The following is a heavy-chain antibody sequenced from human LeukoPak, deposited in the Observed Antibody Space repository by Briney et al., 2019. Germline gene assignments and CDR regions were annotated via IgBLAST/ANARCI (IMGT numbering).Heavy chain of an antibody. J-gene: IGHJ1*01. Sequence: QTGGSLRLSCAASGFTFSSYAMHWVRQAPGKGLEWVAVISYDGSNKYYADSVKGRFTISRDNSKNTLYLQMNSLRAEDTAVYYCARAGRPIAEYFQHWGQGTLVTVSS. CDR2: ISYDGSNK. V-gene: IGHV3-30-3*01. D-gene: IGHD6-19*01. CDR1: GFTFSSYA. CDR3: ARAGRPIAEYFQH.